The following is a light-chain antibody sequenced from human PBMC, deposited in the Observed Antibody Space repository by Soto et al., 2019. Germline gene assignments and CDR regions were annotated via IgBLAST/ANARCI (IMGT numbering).Light chain of an antibody. CDR1: QSVGRNY. Sequence: EIVLTQSPGTLSLSPGESATLSCRASQSVGRNYLAWYQQKPGQAPRLLIYGASSRATGIPDRFSGSGSGTDFTLTLSRLEPEDFAVYYCQQYASSPLTFGGGTKVEIK. V-gene: IGKV3-20*01. J-gene: IGKJ4*01. CDR2: GAS. CDR3: QQYASSPLT.